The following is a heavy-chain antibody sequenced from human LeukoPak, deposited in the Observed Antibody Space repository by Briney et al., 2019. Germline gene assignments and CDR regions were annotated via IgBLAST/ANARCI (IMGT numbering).Heavy chain of an antibody. V-gene: IGHV3-33*01. J-gene: IGHJ6*02. D-gene: IGHD3-22*01. Sequence: PGGSLRLSCAASGFTFSSYGMHWVRQAPGKGLEWVAVIWYDGSNKYYADSVEGRFTISRDNSKNTLYLQMNSLRAEDTAVYYCARARHYDSSGYPFYYYYGMDVWGQGTTVTVSS. CDR1: GFTFSSYG. CDR3: ARARHYDSSGYPFYYYYGMDV. CDR2: IWYDGSNK.